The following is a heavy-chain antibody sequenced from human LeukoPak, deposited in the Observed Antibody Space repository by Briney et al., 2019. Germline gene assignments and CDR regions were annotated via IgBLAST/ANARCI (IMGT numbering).Heavy chain of an antibody. J-gene: IGHJ6*04. Sequence: GGSLRLSCAASGFTFSSYWMSWVRQAPGTGLEWVANIKQDGSEKYYVDSVKGRFTISRDNAKNSLYLQMNSLRAEDTAVYYCAREDTAMGYYYYYGMDVWGKGTMVTVSS. V-gene: IGHV3-7*03. D-gene: IGHD5-18*01. CDR2: IKQDGSEK. CDR1: GFTFSSYW. CDR3: AREDTAMGYYYYYGMDV.